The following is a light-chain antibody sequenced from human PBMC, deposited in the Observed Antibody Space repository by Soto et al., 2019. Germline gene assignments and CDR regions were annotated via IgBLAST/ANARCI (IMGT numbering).Light chain of an antibody. Sequence: DIQMTQSPSSLSASVGDRVTITCRASQGISNYLAWYQQKPGKVPKLLIYAASTLQLGVSSRFIGSGSGTDFTLTISSLQPEDAATYYCQKYVAAPKTFGQGTKLEIK. V-gene: IGKV1-27*01. CDR3: QKYVAAPKT. CDR2: AAS. CDR1: QGISNY. J-gene: IGKJ2*01.